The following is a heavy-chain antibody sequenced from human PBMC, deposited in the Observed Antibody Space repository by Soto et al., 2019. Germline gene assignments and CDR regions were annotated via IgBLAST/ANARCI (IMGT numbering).Heavy chain of an antibody. Sequence: SETLSLTCAVYGGSFSGYSWTWIRQPPGKGLEWIGEINHTGDINQSGSTNYYPSLKSRVTISIDTSLNQFSLKLSSVTAADTAVYYCARVSHYYYDSSGYGIDYWGQGTLVTVSS. J-gene: IGHJ4*02. CDR2: INHTGDINQSGST. CDR3: ARVSHYYYDSSGYGIDY. D-gene: IGHD3-22*01. V-gene: IGHV4-34*01. CDR1: GGSFSGYS.